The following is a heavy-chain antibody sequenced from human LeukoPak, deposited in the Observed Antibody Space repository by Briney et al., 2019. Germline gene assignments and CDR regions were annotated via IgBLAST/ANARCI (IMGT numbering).Heavy chain of an antibody. D-gene: IGHD5-18*01. CDR1: GYTFTSDG. V-gene: IGHV1-18*01. J-gene: IGHJ4*02. CDR2: ISAYNGNT. CDR3: ARGFVDTAMVNPFDY. Sequence: ASVKVSCKASGYTFTSDGISWVRQAPGQGVEWMGWISAYNGNTNYAQKLQGRVTMTTDTSTSTAYMELRSLRSDDTAVYYCARGFVDTAMVNPFDYWGQGTLVTVSS.